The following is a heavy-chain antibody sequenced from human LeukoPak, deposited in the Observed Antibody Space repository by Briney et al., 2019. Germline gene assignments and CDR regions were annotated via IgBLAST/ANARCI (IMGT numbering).Heavy chain of an antibody. CDR2: IRSKANSYAA. CDR1: GFTFSGSA. V-gene: IGHV3-73*01. Sequence: GGSLRLSCAASGFTFSGSAMHWVRQASGKGLEWVGRIRSKANSYAAAYAASVKGRFTISRDDSKNTAYLQMNSLKTEDTAVYYCTSGRTRAVDYWGQGTLVTVSS. D-gene: IGHD1-14*01. CDR3: TSGRTRAVDY. J-gene: IGHJ4*02.